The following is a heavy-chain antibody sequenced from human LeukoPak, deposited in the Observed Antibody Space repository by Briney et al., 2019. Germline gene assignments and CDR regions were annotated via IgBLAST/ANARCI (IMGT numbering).Heavy chain of an antibody. Sequence: SETLSLTCTVSGGSISSSSYYWGWIRQPPGQGPEWIGTIYYVGDTYYNPSLQSRVTISVDTSKNQFSLKLSSVTAADTAVYYCARGLGATVTTIYFGYNWFDPWGQGTLVTVSS. CDR1: GGSISSSSYY. D-gene: IGHD4-17*01. V-gene: IGHV4-39*07. CDR3: ARGLGATVTTIYFGYNWFDP. J-gene: IGHJ5*02. CDR2: IYYVGDT.